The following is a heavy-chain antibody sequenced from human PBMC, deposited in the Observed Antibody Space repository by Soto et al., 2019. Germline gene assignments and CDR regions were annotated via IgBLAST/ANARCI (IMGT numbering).Heavy chain of an antibody. D-gene: IGHD5-18*01. J-gene: IGHJ3*02. V-gene: IGHV3-21*01. CDR1: GFTFSSYS. CDR3: ASYVDTAMDDAFDI. CDR2: ISSSSSYI. Sequence: EVQLVESGGGLVKPGGSPRLSCAASGFTFSSYSMNWVRQAPGKGLEWVSSISSSSSYIYYADSVKGRFTISRDNAKNSLYLQMNSLRAEDTAVYYCASYVDTAMDDAFDIWGQGTMVTVSS.